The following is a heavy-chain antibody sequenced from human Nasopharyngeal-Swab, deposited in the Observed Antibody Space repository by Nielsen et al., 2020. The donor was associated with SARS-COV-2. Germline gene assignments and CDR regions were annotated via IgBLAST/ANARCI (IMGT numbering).Heavy chain of an antibody. V-gene: IGHV3-74*01. D-gene: IGHD6-13*01. CDR2: IKSDGSST. CDR1: GFIFSSYW. J-gene: IGHJ6*02. CDR3: ARESIAAAGPGMDV. Sequence: GGSLRRSCAASGFIFSSYWMHWVRQAPGKGLVWVSRIKSDGSSTSYADSVKGRFTISRDNAKNTLFLQMNSLRAEDTAVYYCARESIAAAGPGMDVWGQGTTVTVSS.